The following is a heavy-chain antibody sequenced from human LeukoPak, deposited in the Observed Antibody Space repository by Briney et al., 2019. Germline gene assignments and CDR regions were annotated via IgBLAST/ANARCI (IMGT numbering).Heavy chain of an antibody. D-gene: IGHD1-26*01. V-gene: IGHV3-23*01. CDR2: ISGSGGST. J-gene: IGHJ4*02. CDR1: GFTFSSYA. Sequence: QPGGSLRLSRAASGFTFSSYAMSWVCQAPGKGLEWVSAISGSGGSTYYADSVKGRFTISRDNSKNTLYLQMNSLRAEDTAVYYCAKDRSGSYGEFDYWGQGALVTVSS. CDR3: AKDRSGSYGEFDY.